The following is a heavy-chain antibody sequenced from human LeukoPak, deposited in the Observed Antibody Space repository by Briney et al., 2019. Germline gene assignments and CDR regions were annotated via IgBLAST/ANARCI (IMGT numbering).Heavy chain of an antibody. D-gene: IGHD3-16*01. J-gene: IGHJ4*02. Sequence: GSLRLSCAASGFTFSSYAMSWVRQAPGKGLEWAQVFGGSGGSTYYADSVKGRFTISRDNSKNTLYLQMNSLRAEDTAVYYCAKDGDDYVWGSNRPFDYWGQGTLVTVSS. CDR1: GFTFSSYA. CDR3: AKDGDDYVWGSNRPFDY. CDR2: FGGSGGST. V-gene: IGHV3-23*01.